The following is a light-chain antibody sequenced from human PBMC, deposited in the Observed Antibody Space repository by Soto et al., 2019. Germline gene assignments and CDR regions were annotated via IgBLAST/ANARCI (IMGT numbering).Light chain of an antibody. J-gene: IGKJ1*01. Sequence: EIVMTQSPSALSVSPGERATLSCRASQSVSSNLAWYQQKPGQAPRLLIYGASTRATAIPARFSGSGSGTEFTLTISSLQSEDFAVYYCQQYNNWPVTFGQGTKVDFK. CDR2: GAS. V-gene: IGKV3-15*01. CDR3: QQYNNWPVT. CDR1: QSVSSN.